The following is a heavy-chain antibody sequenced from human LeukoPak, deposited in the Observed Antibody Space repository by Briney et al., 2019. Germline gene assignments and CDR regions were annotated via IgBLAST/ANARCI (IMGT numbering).Heavy chain of an antibody. Sequence: SETLSLTCTVSGGSISSSSYYWGWIRQPPGKGLEWIGSIYYSGSTYYNPSLKSRVTISVDTSKNQFSLKLSSVTAADTAVYYCASGRELLWFGESTQGGFDPWGQGTLVTVSS. D-gene: IGHD3-10*01. CDR3: ASGRELLWFGESTQGGFDP. J-gene: IGHJ5*02. V-gene: IGHV4-39*01. CDR1: GGSISSSSYY. CDR2: IYYSGST.